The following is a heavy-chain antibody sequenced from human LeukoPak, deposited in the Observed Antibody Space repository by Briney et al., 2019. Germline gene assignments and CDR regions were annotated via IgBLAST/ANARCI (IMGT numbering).Heavy chain of an antibody. J-gene: IGHJ5*02. CDR2: LTDSGDAT. V-gene: IGHV3-23*01. CDR1: GFTFSHYA. Sequence: GGSLRLSCAVSGFTFSHYAMSWVRQAPGTGLEWVGSLTDSGDATYYADSVKDRLTISRDNSNSTLYLHISGLRDEDTAVYYCARGYSHNSGGWLDPWGQGTLVTVSS. D-gene: IGHD5-12*01. CDR3: ARGYSHNSGGWLDP.